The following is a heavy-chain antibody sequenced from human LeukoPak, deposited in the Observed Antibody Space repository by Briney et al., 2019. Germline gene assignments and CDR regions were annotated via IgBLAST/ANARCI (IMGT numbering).Heavy chain of an antibody. V-gene: IGHV3-74*01. CDR2: INGDGGSR. CDR1: GFPFSTYA. D-gene: IGHD6-13*01. J-gene: IGHJ4*02. CDR3: ASASSHRTAAGGDY. Sequence: GGSLRLSCAASGFPFSTYAMSWVRQAPGMRLEWVSRINGDGGSRNYADSVKGRFTISRDNAKNTLYLQMSSLRVEDTAVYYCASASSHRTAAGGDYWGQGTLVTVST.